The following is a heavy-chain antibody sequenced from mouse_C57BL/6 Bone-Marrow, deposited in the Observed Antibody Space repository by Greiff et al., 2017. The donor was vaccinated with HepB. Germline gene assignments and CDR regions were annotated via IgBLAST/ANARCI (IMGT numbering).Heavy chain of an antibody. D-gene: IGHD1-1*01. V-gene: IGHV1-77*01. CDR2: IGPGSGST. CDR1: GYTFTDYY. J-gene: IGHJ1*03. Sequence: QVQLHQSGAELVKPGASVKISCKASGYTFTDYYINWVKQRPGQGLEWIGKIGPGSGSTYYNEKFKGKATLTADKSSSTAYMQLSSLTSEDSAVYFCARHLYYYGSSYWYFDVWGTGTTVTVSS. CDR3: ARHLYYYGSSYWYFDV.